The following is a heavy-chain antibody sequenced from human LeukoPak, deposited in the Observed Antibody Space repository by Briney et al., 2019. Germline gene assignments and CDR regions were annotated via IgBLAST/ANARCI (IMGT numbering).Heavy chain of an antibody. CDR2: ISASGGST. CDR1: RFTFSSYA. D-gene: IGHD2-2*01. J-gene: IGHJ4*02. V-gene: IGHV3-23*01. CDR3: AKDLDIVVVPAAMDY. Sequence: GGSLRLSCAASRFTFSSYAMSWVRQAPGKGLEWVSGISASGGSTYYADSVKGRFTISRDNSKNTLYLQMNSLRAEDTAVYYCAKDLDIVVVPAAMDYWGQGTLVTVSS.